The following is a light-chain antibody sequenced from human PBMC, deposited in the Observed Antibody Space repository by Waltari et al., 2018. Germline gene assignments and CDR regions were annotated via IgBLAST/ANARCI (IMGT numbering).Light chain of an antibody. V-gene: IGLV2-14*01. Sequence: QSALTQPASVSGSPGQSIIISCTGTSSAVGGYNYVSWYQQHPGKAPQLMIYDVSKRPSGVSNRFSGSKSGNTASLTISGLQAEDEADYYCSSYTTSSTVVFGGGTKLTVL. CDR3: SSYTTSSTVV. CDR2: DVS. CDR1: SSAVGGYNY. J-gene: IGLJ2*01.